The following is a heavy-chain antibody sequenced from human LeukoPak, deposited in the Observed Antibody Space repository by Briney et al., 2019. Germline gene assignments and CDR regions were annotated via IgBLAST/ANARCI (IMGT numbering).Heavy chain of an antibody. CDR1: GGSISSSSYY. V-gene: IGHV4-39*01. CDR2: IYYSGST. D-gene: IGHD3-9*01. Sequence: SETLSLTCTVSGGSISSSSYYWGWIRQPPGKGLEWIGSIYYSGSTYYNPSLKSRVTISVDTSKNQFSLKLSSVTAADTPVYYCARHPLGPSLPRYYYYYGMDVWGQGTTVTVSS. CDR3: ARHPLGPSLPRYYYYYGMDV. J-gene: IGHJ6*02.